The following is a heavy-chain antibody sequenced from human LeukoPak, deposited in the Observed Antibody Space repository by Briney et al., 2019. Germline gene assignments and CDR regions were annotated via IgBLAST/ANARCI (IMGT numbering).Heavy chain of an antibody. D-gene: IGHD6-19*01. CDR3: AREGIAVAGTKGRSDY. J-gene: IGHJ4*02. Sequence: SETLSLTCAVYGGSFSSYYWGWVRQPPGKGLEWIGSIYYSGSTYYNPSLKSRVTISVDTSKNQFSLKLSSVTAADTAVYYCAREGIAVAGTKGRSDYWGQGTLVTVSS. CDR2: IYYSGST. CDR1: GGSFSSYY. V-gene: IGHV4-39*07.